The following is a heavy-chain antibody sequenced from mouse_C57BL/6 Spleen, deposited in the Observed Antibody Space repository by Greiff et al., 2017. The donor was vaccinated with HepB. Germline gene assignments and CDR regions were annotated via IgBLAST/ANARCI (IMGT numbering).Heavy chain of an antibody. V-gene: IGHV1-42*01. CDR2: INPSTGGT. CDR1: GYSFTGYY. D-gene: IGHD4-1*01. J-gene: IGHJ3*01. CDR3: ARETGLGPSWFAY. Sequence: VQLKQSGPELVKPGASVKISCKASGYSFTGYYMNWVKQSPEKSLEWIGEINPSTGGTTYNQKFKAKATLTVDKSSSTAYIQLKSLTSEDSAVYYCARETGLGPSWFAYWGQGTLVTVSA.